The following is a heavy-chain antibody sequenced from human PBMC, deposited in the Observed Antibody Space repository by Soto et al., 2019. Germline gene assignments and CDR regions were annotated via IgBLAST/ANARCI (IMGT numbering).Heavy chain of an antibody. CDR1: GFTFSSYG. CDR2: IWYDGSNK. D-gene: IGHD2-2*01. Sequence: HPGGSLRLSCAASGFTFSSYGMHWVRQAPGKGLEWVAVIWYDGSNKYYADSVKGRFTISRDNSKNTLYLQMNSLRAEDTAVYYCARDPRYCSSTSCPSASSWFDPWGQGTLVTVSS. J-gene: IGHJ5*02. CDR3: ARDPRYCSSTSCPSASSWFDP. V-gene: IGHV3-33*01.